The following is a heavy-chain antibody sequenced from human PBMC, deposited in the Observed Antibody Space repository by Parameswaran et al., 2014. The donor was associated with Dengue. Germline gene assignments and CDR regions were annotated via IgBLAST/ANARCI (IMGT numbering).Heavy chain of an antibody. CDR2: ISSSGNFL. D-gene: IGHD3-3*01. CDR3: ARHYDFWSAFDS. J-gene: IGHJ4*02. Sequence: WIRQPPGKGLEWLSYISSSGNFLYYADSVKGRFTISRDNAKNSLYLQMNSLRAEDTAVYYCARHYDFWSAFDSWGQGTLVTVSS. V-gene: IGHV3-11*01.